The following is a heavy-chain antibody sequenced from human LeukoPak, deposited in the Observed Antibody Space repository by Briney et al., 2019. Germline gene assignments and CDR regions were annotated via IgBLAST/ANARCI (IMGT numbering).Heavy chain of an antibody. CDR1: GGSVSSGSYY. CDR3: ARVSGAKNYFDY. CDR2: IDYSGST. V-gene: IGHV4-61*01. Sequence: PPETLSLTCTVSGGSVSSGSYYWSWIRQPPGKGLEWIGYIDYSGSTNYNPSLKSRVTISVDTSKNQFSLKLSSVTAADTAVYYCARVSGAKNYFDYWGQGTLVTVSS. D-gene: IGHD6-19*01. J-gene: IGHJ4*02.